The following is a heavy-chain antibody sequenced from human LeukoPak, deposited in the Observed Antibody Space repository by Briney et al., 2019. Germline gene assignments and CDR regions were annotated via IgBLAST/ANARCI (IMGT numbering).Heavy chain of an antibody. V-gene: IGHV3-21*01. Sequence: GSLRLSCAASGFTFSSYSMNWVRQAPGKGLEWVSSISSSSYIYYADSVKGRFTISRDNAKNSLYLQMNSLRAEDTAVYYCAKPRYGDYRTFDYWGQGTLVTVSS. D-gene: IGHD4-17*01. CDR3: AKPRYGDYRTFDY. J-gene: IGHJ4*02. CDR1: GFTFSSYS. CDR2: ISSSSYI.